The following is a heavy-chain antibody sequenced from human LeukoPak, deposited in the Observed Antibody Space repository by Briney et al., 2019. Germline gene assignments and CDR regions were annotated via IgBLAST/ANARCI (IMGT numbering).Heavy chain of an antibody. V-gene: IGHV1-46*01. Sequence: ASVKVSCKASGYTFTNYYMHWVRQAPGQGLEWMGIISPSGGSTSYAQKFQGRVTMTRDTSTSTVYMELSSLRSEDTAVYYCARPSCYQSSYYYYGMDVWGQGTTVTVSS. CDR2: ISPSGGST. CDR1: GYTFTNYY. CDR3: ARPSCYQSSYYYYGMDV. J-gene: IGHJ6*02. D-gene: IGHD5-12*01.